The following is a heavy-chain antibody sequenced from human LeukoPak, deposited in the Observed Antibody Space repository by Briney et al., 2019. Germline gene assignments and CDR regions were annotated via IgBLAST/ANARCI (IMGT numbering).Heavy chain of an antibody. Sequence: ASVKVSCKASGYTFTGYYMHWVRQAPGQGLEWMGWINPNSGGTNYAQKFQGRVTMTRDTSISTAYMELSRLRSGDTAVYYCARDWGAAAGVVDYWGQGTLVTVSS. D-gene: IGHD6-13*01. J-gene: IGHJ4*02. V-gene: IGHV1-2*02. CDR3: ARDWGAAAGVVDY. CDR1: GYTFTGYY. CDR2: INPNSGGT.